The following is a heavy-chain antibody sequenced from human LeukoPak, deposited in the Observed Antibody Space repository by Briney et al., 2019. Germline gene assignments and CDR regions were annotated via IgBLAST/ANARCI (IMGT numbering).Heavy chain of an antibody. D-gene: IGHD3-22*01. CDR2: IKSKTDGGTT. V-gene: IGHV3-15*01. Sequence: GGSLRLSCAASGFTFSNAWMSWVRQAPGKGLEWVGRIKSKTDGGTTDYAAPVKGRFTISRDDSKNTLYLQMNSLKTEDTAVYYCTTNYYYDSSGYYSSDYWGQGTLVTVSS. CDR3: TTNYYYDSSGYYSSDY. CDR1: GFTFSNAW. J-gene: IGHJ4*02.